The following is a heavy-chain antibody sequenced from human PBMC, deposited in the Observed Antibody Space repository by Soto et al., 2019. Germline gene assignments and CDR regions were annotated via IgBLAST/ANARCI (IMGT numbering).Heavy chain of an antibody. Sequence: PGGSLGLSCAASGFTFSSYAMSWIRQATGKGLEWVSAIGGSGSSTFYTDSVKGRFTISRDNSKNTLYLQMNSLGAEDTAVYYCARGRLVPAAGRGMDVWGQGTTVTVSS. D-gene: IGHD2-2*01. CDR3: ARGRLVPAAGRGMDV. V-gene: IGHV3-23*01. CDR1: GFTFSSYA. J-gene: IGHJ6*02. CDR2: IGGSGSST.